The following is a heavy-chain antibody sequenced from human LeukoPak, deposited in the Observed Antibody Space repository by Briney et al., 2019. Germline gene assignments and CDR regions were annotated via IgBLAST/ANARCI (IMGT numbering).Heavy chain of an antibody. CDR2: IRYDGSNK. D-gene: IGHD3-3*02. CDR1: GFTFSSYG. V-gene: IGHV3-30*02. CDR3: AKDSRAFYYWYFDL. J-gene: IGHJ2*01. Sequence: GGSLRLSCAASGFTFSSYGMHWVRQAPGKGLEWVAFIRYDGSNKYYADSVRGRFTISRDNSKNTLYLQMNSLRAEDTTVYYCAKDSRAFYYWYFDLWGRGTLVTVSS.